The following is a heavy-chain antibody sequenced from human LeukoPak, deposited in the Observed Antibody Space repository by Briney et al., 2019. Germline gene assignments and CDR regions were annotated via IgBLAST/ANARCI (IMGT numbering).Heavy chain of an antibody. CDR2: MNPNSGNT. J-gene: IGHJ6*03. D-gene: IGHD6-13*01. Sequence: ASVKVSCKASGYTVTSYDINWVRQATGQGLEWMGWMNPNSGNTGYAQKFQGRVTMTRNTSISTAYMELSSLRSEDKAVYYCARESSSWLYYYYYYMDVWGRGTTVTVSS. CDR1: GYTVTSYD. V-gene: IGHV1-8*01. CDR3: ARESSSWLYYYYYYMDV.